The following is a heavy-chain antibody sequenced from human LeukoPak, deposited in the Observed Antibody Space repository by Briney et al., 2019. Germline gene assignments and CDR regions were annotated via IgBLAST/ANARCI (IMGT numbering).Heavy chain of an antibody. V-gene: IGHV1-69*06. CDR2: IIPIFGTA. J-gene: IGHJ4*02. CDR1: GGTFSSYA. CDR3: ARGHGYSGYDWDY. Sequence: SVKVSYKASGGTFSSYAISWVRQAPGQGLEWMGGIIPIFGTANYAQKFQGRVTITADKSTSTAYMELSSLRSEDTAVYYCARGHGYSGYDWDYWGQGTPVTVSS. D-gene: IGHD5-12*01.